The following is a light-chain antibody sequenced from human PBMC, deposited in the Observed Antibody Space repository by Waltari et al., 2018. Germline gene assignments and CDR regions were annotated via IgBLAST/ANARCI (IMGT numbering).Light chain of an antibody. CDR3: QHYVRLQVS. Sequence: EIVLTQSPGTLPLSPGERATLTCRASQGVSRSLAWYQQKPGTAPRLLIYGASSRATGVPDRFSGSGSGTDFNITVSRLEPEDYAVYYGQHYVRLQVSFSQGTKVEIK. CDR1: QGVSRS. V-gene: IGKV3-20*01. J-gene: IGKJ1*01. CDR2: GAS.